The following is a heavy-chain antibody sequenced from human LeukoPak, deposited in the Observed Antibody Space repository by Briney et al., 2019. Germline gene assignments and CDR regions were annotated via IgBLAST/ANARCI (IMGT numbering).Heavy chain of an antibody. Sequence: ASVKVSCKASGYTFTSYGISWVRQAPGQGLEWMGWISAYNGNTNYAQKLQGRVTMTTDTSTSTAYMELRSLRSDDTAVYYCARDPAHCSSTSCYADYYYYYYMDVWGKGTTVTVSS. CDR3: ARDPAHCSSTSCYADYYYYYYMDV. CDR2: ISAYNGNT. D-gene: IGHD2-2*01. CDR1: GYTFTSYG. J-gene: IGHJ6*03. V-gene: IGHV1-18*01.